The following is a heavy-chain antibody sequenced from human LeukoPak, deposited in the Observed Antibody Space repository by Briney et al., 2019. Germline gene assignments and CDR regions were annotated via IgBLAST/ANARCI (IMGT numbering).Heavy chain of an antibody. J-gene: IGHJ4*02. V-gene: IGHV3-13*04. Sequence: GGSLRLSCAASGFTFSSYDMHWVRQTTGKGLGWVSAIGTAGDTYYTASVKGRFTISRENAKNSLSLQMNSLRAGDTAVYYCARVARKYTSGWYYFDYWGQGTVVTVSS. CDR3: ARVARKYTSGWYYFDY. D-gene: IGHD6-19*01. CDR2: IGTAGDT. CDR1: GFTFSSYD.